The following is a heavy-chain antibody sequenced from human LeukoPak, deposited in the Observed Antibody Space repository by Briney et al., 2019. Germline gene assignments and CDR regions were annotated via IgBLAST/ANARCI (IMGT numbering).Heavy chain of an antibody. CDR1: GFTFSSYW. Sequence: PGGSLRLSCVASGFTFSSYWMTWVRQGPGKGLEWLANIKEDGSIQYYLDSVRGRFTISRDNAKTSVYLQLNSLRADDTAVYYCARDVWTGVAVSDYWGQGTLVTVSS. CDR2: IKEDGSIQ. CDR3: ARDVWTGVAVSDY. J-gene: IGHJ4*02. V-gene: IGHV3-7*01. D-gene: IGHD6-19*01.